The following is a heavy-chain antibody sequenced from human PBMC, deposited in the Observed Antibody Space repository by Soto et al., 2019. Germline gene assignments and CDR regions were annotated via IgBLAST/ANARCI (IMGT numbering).Heavy chain of an antibody. CDR2: ISSSGSTI. D-gene: IGHD2-21*01. CDR3: ARPPTIQVGGYYYMDV. Sequence: GGSLRLSCAASGFTFSDYYMSWIRQAPGKGLEWVSYISSSGSTIYYADSVKGRFTISRDNAKNSLYLQMNSLRAEDTAVYYCARPPTIQVGGYYYMDVWGKGTTVTVSS. CDR1: GFTFSDYY. J-gene: IGHJ6*03. V-gene: IGHV3-11*01.